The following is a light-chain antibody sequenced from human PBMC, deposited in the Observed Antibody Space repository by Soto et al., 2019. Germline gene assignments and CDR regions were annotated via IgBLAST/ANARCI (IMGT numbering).Light chain of an antibody. CDR2: AAS. CDR1: QSISSY. CDR3: QQSDSTQYT. J-gene: IGKJ2*01. Sequence: DIQMTQSPSSLSASVGDRVTITCRASQSISSYLNWYQQKPGKAPKLLIYAASSLESGVPSRFSGSGSGTDFTFTISSLQPEDFATYYCQQSDSTQYTFGQGTKLEIK. V-gene: IGKV1-39*01.